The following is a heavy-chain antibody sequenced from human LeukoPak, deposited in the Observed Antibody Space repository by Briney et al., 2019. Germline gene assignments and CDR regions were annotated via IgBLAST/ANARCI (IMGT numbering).Heavy chain of an antibody. Sequence: GGSLRLSCVASGFTFSSYAMNWVRQAPGKGLKWVSTISGSGGSTYYADSVKGRFTISRDNSKNTLYLQMNSLRAEDTAIYYCAKDQSTVTTIYFDYWGQGTLVTVSS. CDR2: ISGSGGST. CDR1: GFTFSSYA. D-gene: IGHD4-17*01. V-gene: IGHV3-23*01. CDR3: AKDQSTVTTIYFDY. J-gene: IGHJ4*02.